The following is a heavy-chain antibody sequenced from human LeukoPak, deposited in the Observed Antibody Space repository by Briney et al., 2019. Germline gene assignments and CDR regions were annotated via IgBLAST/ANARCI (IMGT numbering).Heavy chain of an antibody. CDR3: ARDREQFDAFDI. V-gene: IGHV3-74*01. J-gene: IGHJ3*02. CDR2: INTDGSST. D-gene: IGHD1-26*01. CDR1: GFTFSSYW. Sequence: GGSLRLSCAASGFTFSSYWMHWVRQAPGKGLVWVSRINTDGSSTSYADSVKGRFTISRDNAKNTLYLQMNSLRAEDMAVYYCARDREQFDAFDIWGQGTIVTVSS.